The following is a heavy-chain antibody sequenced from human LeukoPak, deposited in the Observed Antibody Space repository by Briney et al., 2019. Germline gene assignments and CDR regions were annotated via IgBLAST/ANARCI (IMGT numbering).Heavy chain of an antibody. CDR2: IYYSGST. V-gene: IGHV4-59*08. CDR3: ARGGNYGDCDGYFDY. Sequence: SETLSLTCTVSGGSINSYYWSWIRQPPGKGLEWIGYIYYSGSTNYNPSLRSRVTISVDTSKNQFSLKLSSVTAADTAVYYCARGGNYGDCDGYFDYWGQGTLVTVSS. J-gene: IGHJ4*02. CDR1: GGSINSYY. D-gene: IGHD4-17*01.